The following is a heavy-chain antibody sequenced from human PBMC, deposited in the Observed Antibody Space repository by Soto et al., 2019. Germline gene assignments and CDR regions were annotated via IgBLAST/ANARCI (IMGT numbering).Heavy chain of an antibody. CDR2: ISTYNGNT. D-gene: IGHD4-17*01. CDR3: ARAGYGDCGY. J-gene: IGHJ4*02. Sequence: QVQLVQSGAEVKKPGTSVKVSCKASGYTFTSNGISWVRQAPGQGLEWMGWISTYNGNTNYAQKLQGRVTMTRDTSPVMASMALRDLRSDDTAVYYCARAGYGDCGYWGQGSLVTVSS. CDR1: GYTFTSNG. V-gene: IGHV1-18*01.